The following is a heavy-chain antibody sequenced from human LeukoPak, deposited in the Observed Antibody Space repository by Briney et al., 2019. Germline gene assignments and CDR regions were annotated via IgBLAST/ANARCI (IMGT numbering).Heavy chain of an antibody. CDR3: ARQTGSGLFTLP. Sequence: SETLSLTCTVSGVSVSSSNSYWGWIRQPPGKGLEWIGSIYYSGNTYYNASLKSRVTISVDTSKNQFSLKLTSVTTADTAVYYCARQTGSGLFTLPGGQGTLVTVSS. CDR1: GVSVSSSNSY. J-gene: IGHJ4*02. D-gene: IGHD3-10*01. V-gene: IGHV4-39*01. CDR2: IYYSGNT.